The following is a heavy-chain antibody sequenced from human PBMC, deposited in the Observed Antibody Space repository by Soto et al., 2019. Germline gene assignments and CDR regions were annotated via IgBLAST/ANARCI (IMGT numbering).Heavy chain of an antibody. V-gene: IGHV4-39*01. CDR3: ASLPVAWGLYYASWFDP. CDR2: IYYSGST. D-gene: IGHD2-8*01. CDR1: GGSISSSSYY. Sequence: QLQLQESGPGLVKPSETLSLTCTVSGGSISSSSYYWGWIRQPPGKGLEWIGSIYYSGSTYYNPSLKRRVTISVDTSKNQFSLKLSSVTAADTAVYYCASLPVAWGLYYASWFDPWGQGTLVTVSS. J-gene: IGHJ5*02.